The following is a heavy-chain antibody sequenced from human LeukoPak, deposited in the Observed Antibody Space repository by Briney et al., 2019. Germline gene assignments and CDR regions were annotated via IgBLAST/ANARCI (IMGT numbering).Heavy chain of an antibody. CDR3: ARDYDSSGYSNFFDY. Sequence: GGSLRLSCAASGFTFSSYSMNWVRQAPGKGLEWVPSISSSSSYIYYADSVKGRFTISRDNAKNSLYLQMNSLRAEDTAVYYCARDYDSSGYSNFFDYWGQGTLVTVSS. D-gene: IGHD3-22*01. CDR1: GFTFSSYS. J-gene: IGHJ4*02. CDR2: ISSSSSYI. V-gene: IGHV3-21*01.